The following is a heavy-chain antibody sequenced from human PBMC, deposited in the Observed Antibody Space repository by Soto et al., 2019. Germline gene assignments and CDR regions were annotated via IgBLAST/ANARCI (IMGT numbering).Heavy chain of an antibody. V-gene: IGHV4-59*12. CDR1: GCSISSYY. D-gene: IGHD2-15*01. J-gene: IGHJ4*02. Sequence: SETLSLTCTVSGCSISSYYWSWIRQPPGKGLEWIGYIYYSGSTNYNPSLKSRVTISVDTSKNQFSLKLSSVTAADTAVYYCARDSLYCSGGSCYERYFDYWGQGTLVTVSS. CDR3: ARDSLYCSGGSCYERYFDY. CDR2: IYYSGST.